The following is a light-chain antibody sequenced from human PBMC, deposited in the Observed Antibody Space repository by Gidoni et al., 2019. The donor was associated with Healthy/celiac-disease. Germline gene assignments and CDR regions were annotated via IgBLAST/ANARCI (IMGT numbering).Light chain of an antibody. Sequence: QSALTQPRSVSGSPGQSVTISCTGTSSDVGGYNYVYWYQQHQGKAPKLMIYDVNKRPSGVPDRFSGSKSGNTASLTISGLHAEDEADYYCCSYAGSYTLVFGTGTKVXV. CDR2: DVN. V-gene: IGLV2-11*01. J-gene: IGLJ1*01. CDR3: CSYAGSYTLV. CDR1: SSDVGGYNY.